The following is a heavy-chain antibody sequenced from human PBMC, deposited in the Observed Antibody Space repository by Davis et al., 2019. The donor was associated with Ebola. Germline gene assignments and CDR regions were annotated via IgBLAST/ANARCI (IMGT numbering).Heavy chain of an antibody. V-gene: IGHV3-21*04. CDR3: ARDRGPHYYGMDV. J-gene: IGHJ6*02. CDR1: GFTFSSYS. CDR2: ISSSISYI. Sequence: GESLKISCAASGFTFSSYSMNWVRQAPGKGLEWVSSISSSISYIYYADSVKGRFTISRDNAKNSLYLQMNSLRAEDTAVYYCARDRGPHYYGMDVWGQGTTVTVSS.